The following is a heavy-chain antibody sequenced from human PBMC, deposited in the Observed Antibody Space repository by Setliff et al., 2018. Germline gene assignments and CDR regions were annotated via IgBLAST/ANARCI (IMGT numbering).Heavy chain of an antibody. Sequence: PSETLSLTCIVSGVSIRSTTSYWSWIRHLPGKDLEWIGYIFYSGNTYYNPSLQSRITVSVDMSKNQFSLKLSSVTAADTAVYHCARAVGYCSSTNCYGSGDWFDPWGQGTPVTVSS. CDR3: ARAVGYCSSTNCYGSGDWFDP. CDR2: IFYSGNT. CDR1: GVSIRSTTSY. D-gene: IGHD2-2*03. J-gene: IGHJ5*02. V-gene: IGHV4-31*03.